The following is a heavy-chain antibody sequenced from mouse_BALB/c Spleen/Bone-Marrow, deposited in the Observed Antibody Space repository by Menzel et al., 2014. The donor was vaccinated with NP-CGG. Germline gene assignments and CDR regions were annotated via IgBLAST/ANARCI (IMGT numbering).Heavy chain of an antibody. D-gene: IGHD4-1*01. CDR1: GYAFTSYN. V-gene: IGHV1S135*01. Sequence: QLQQSGPELVKPGSSVKVSCKASGYAFTSYNMYWVKQSHGKSLEWIGYIDPYNGGTSYNQKFKGKATLTVDKSSSTAYMHLDSLTSEDSAVYYCARIGIGNIGGAYWGQGTLVTVSA. J-gene: IGHJ3*01. CDR2: IDPYNGGT. CDR3: ARIGIGNIGGAY.